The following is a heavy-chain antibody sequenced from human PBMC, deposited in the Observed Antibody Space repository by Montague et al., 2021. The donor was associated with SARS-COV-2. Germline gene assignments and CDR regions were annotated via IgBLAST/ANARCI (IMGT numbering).Heavy chain of an antibody. Sequence: SETLSLTCAVSGASIRSNYWCCWVRQPPGKGLGFIADFHHGGGKYNHPSLGGRAITSVDTSKNQFSIIVNSVTAADTAVYYCGSQGGYYSDYWGQGILVTVSS. CDR3: GSQGGYYSDY. J-gene: IGHJ4*02. CDR2: FHHGGGK. D-gene: IGHD3-22*01. V-gene: IGHV4-4*02. CDR1: GASIRSNYW.